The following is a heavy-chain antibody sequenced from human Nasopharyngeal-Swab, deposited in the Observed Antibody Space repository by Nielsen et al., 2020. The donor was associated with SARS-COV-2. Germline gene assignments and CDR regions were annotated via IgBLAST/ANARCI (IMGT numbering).Heavy chain of an antibody. Sequence: GASLKISCAASGFTFNTYAMTWVRQAPGKGLVWASAIGDTGDSTYYADSVKGRFTISRDNSKNTLYLQMNSLRVEDTAVYYCAKDLKRDIWSGYYHYYYYLDVWGKGTTVTVSS. CDR2: IGDTGDST. D-gene: IGHD3-3*01. V-gene: IGHV3-23*01. J-gene: IGHJ6*03. CDR1: GFTFNTYA. CDR3: AKDLKRDIWSGYYHYYYYLDV.